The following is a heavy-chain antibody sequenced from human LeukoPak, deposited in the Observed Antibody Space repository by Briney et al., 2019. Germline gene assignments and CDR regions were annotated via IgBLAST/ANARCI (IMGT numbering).Heavy chain of an antibody. CDR3: ARGTNDYGYYFDY. CDR2: TNHSGST. Sequence: SETLSLTCAVYGGSFSGYYWSWIRQPPGKGLEWIGETNHSGSTNYNPSLKSRVTISVDTSKNQFSLRLSSVTAADTAVYYCARGTNDYGYYFDYWGQGTLVTVSS. D-gene: IGHD4-17*01. CDR1: GGSFSGYY. V-gene: IGHV4-34*01. J-gene: IGHJ4*02.